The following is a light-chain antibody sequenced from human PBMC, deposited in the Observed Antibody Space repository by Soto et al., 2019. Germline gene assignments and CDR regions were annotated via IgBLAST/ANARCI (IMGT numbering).Light chain of an antibody. Sequence: QSVLTQPPSASGTPGQRVTLSCSGSSSNIGSNNVDWYQYLPGTAPRLVIYANNLRPSGVPDRFSGSKSGTSASLAVSGLQSEDEADYYCAAWDVSLNGLVFGGGTKLTVL. J-gene: IGLJ2*01. CDR2: ANN. CDR3: AAWDVSLNGLV. V-gene: IGLV1-44*01. CDR1: SSNIGSNN.